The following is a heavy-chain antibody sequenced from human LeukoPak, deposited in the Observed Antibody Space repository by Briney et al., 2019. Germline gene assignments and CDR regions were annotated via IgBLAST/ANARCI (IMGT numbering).Heavy chain of an antibody. CDR1: GYTFTSYA. J-gene: IGHJ5*02. Sequence: ASVKVSCKASGYTFTSYAKHWVRQAPGQRLEWMGWINAGNGNTKYSQKFQGRVTITRDTSASTAYMELSSLRSEDTAVYYCARDLVRVTWFDPWGQGTLVTVSS. CDR2: INAGNGNT. V-gene: IGHV1-3*01. D-gene: IGHD3-10*01. CDR3: ARDLVRVTWFDP.